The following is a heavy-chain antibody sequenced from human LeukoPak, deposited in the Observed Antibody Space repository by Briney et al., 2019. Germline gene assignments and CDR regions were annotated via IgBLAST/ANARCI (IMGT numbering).Heavy chain of an antibody. Sequence: ASVTVSCKASGYTFTSYAMNWVRQAPGQGLEGMGWISAYNGNTNYAQKLQGRVTMTTDTSTSTAYMELRSLRSDDTAVYYCARDFYGSGSSYLDYWGQGTLVTVSS. D-gene: IGHD3-10*01. CDR1: GYTFTSYA. CDR2: ISAYNGNT. CDR3: ARDFYGSGSSYLDY. J-gene: IGHJ4*02. V-gene: IGHV1-18*01.